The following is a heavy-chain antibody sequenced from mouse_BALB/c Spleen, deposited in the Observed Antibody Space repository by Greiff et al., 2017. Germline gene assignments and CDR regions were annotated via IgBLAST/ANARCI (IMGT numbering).Heavy chain of an antibody. J-gene: IGHJ3*01. V-gene: IGHV5-4*02. D-gene: IGHD2-1*01. CDR2: ISDGGSYT. Sequence: EVQGVESGGGLVKPGGSLKLSCAASGFTFSDYYMYWVRQTPEKRLEWVATISDGGSYTYYPDSVKGRFTISRDNAKNNLYLQMSSLKSEDTAMYYCARDGNWFAYWGQGTLVTVSA. CDR1: GFTFSDYY. CDR3: ARDGNWFAY.